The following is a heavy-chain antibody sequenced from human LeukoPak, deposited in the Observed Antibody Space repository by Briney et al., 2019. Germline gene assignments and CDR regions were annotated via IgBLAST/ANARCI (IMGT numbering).Heavy chain of an antibody. D-gene: IGHD4-17*01. CDR2: ITPIFGTA. V-gene: IGHV1-69*01. Sequence: ASVKVSCKASGGTFSSYAISWVRQAPGQGLEWMGGITPIFGTANYAQKFQGRVTITADESTSTAYMELSSLRSEDTAVYYCARESFTVTTFFDYWGQGTLVTVSS. CDR3: ARESFTVTTFFDY. J-gene: IGHJ4*02. CDR1: GGTFSSYA.